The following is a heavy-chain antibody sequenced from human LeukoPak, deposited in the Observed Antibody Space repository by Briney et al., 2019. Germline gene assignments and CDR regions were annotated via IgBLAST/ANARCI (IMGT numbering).Heavy chain of an antibody. D-gene: IGHD6-19*01. Sequence: GGSLRLSCAASGFTFSSYGMHWVRQAPGKGLEWVAVISYDGSNKYYADSVKGRFTISRDNSKNALYLQMNSLRAEDTAVYYCAKDQGGYSSGWAQTYYFDYWGQGTLVTVSS. CDR3: AKDQGGYSSGWAQTYYFDY. CDR1: GFTFSSYG. CDR2: ISYDGSNK. V-gene: IGHV3-30*18. J-gene: IGHJ4*02.